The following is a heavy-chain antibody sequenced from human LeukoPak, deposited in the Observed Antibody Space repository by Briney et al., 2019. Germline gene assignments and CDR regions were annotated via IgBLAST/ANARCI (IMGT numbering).Heavy chain of an antibody. Sequence: SETLSLTCTVSGGSISSGGYYWSWIRQPPGKGLEWIGYISHSGSTYYNPSLKSRVTISVDRSKNQFSLKLSSVTAADTAVYYCARERPATSAGLYYYFYMDVWGTGTPVTVSS. CDR3: ARERPATSAGLYYYFYMDV. D-gene: IGHD4-11*01. CDR1: GGSISSGGYY. J-gene: IGHJ6*03. CDR2: ISHSGST. V-gene: IGHV4-30-2*01.